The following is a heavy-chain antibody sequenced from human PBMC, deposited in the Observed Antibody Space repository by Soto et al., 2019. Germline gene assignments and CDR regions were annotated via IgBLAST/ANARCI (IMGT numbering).Heavy chain of an antibody. D-gene: IGHD2-2*01. J-gene: IGHJ6*02. CDR1: GGTFSICA. CDR2: IIPIFGTA. Sequence: SVKVSCKASGGTFSICAIIWVRQAPGQGLEWMGGIIPIFGTANYAQKFQGRVTITADESTSTAYMELSSLRSEDTAVYYCARHVPAAGYYYGMDVWGQGTTVTVS. CDR3: ARHVPAAGYYYGMDV. V-gene: IGHV1-69*13.